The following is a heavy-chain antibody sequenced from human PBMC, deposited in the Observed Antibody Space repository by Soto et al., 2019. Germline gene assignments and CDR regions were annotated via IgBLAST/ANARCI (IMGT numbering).Heavy chain of an antibody. D-gene: IGHD6-6*01. CDR3: ASLAARRPPYYYYYYGMDV. V-gene: IGHV4-4*02. Sequence: SETLSLTCAVSGGSISSSNWWSWVRQPPGKGLEWIGEIYHSGSTNYNPSLKSRVTISVDKSKNQFSLKLSSVTAADTAVYYCASLAARRPPYYYYYYGMDVWGKGTTVTVSS. J-gene: IGHJ6*04. CDR2: IYHSGST. CDR1: GGSISSSNW.